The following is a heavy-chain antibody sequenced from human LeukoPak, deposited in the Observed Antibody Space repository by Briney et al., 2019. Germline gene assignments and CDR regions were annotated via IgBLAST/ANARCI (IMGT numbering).Heavy chain of an antibody. CDR3: ASRRSAHQPYYYYMDI. CDR1: GDSISSGYYF. V-gene: IGHV4-61*02. J-gene: IGHJ6*03. D-gene: IGHD6-25*01. CDR2: IYKNGDT. Sequence: PSETLSLTCTVSGDSISSGYYFWSWIRQPAGKGLEWIGRIYKNGDTNYNPSLKSRVTISLDTSRNQFSLKLTSVTAADTAVYFCASRRSAHQPYYYYMDIWGKGTTVTVSS.